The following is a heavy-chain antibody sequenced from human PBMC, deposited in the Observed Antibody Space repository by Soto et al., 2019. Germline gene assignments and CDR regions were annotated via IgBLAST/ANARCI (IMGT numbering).Heavy chain of an antibody. D-gene: IGHD3-22*01. CDR2: ISYDGSNK. CDR3: AKDIGGDDDSSGWGSIDY. J-gene: IGHJ4*02. CDR1: GFTFSSYG. V-gene: IGHV3-30*18. Sequence: QVQLVESGGGVVQPGRSLRLSCAASGFTFSSYGMHWVRQAPGKGLEWVAVISYDGSNKYYADSVKGRFTISRDNSKNTLSLQLNRLRAEDTAVYYCAKDIGGDDDSSGWGSIDYWGQGTLVTVSS.